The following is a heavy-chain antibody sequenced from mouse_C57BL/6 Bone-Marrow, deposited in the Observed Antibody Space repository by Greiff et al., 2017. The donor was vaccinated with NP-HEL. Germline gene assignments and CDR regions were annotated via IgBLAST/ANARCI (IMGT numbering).Heavy chain of an antibody. CDR1: GYSFTGYY. Sequence: EVQLVESGPELVKPGASVKISCKASGYSFTGYYMNWVKQSPEKSLEWIGEINPSTGGTTYNQKFKAKATLTVDKSSSTAYMQLKSLTSEDSAVYYCARDSNYEDFDYWGQGTTLTVTS. J-gene: IGHJ2*01. CDR2: INPSTGGT. D-gene: IGHD2-5*01. CDR3: ARDSNYEDFDY. V-gene: IGHV1-42*01.